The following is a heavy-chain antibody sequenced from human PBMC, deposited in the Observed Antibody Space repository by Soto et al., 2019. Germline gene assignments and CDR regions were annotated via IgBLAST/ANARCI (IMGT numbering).Heavy chain of an antibody. V-gene: IGHV3-21*01. Sequence: PGGSLRLSXAASGFTFSSYSMNWVRQAPGKGLGWVSSISGSGNSTHYADFLRGRFTIARDNAKTSLYLQMNSLRAEDTAVYYCAREGINNYSEYYFDSWGQGTVVTVSS. CDR1: GFTFSSYS. D-gene: IGHD4-4*01. CDR3: AREGINNYSEYYFDS. CDR2: ISGSGNST. J-gene: IGHJ4*02.